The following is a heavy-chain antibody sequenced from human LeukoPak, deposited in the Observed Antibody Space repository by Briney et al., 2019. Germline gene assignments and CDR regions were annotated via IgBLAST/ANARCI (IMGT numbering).Heavy chain of an antibody. Sequence: SETLSLTCTVSGGSISSGDYYWSWIRQPPGKGLEWIGYIYYSGSTYYNPSLKSRVTISVDTSKNQFSLKLSSATAADTAVYYCARTEHYYDFWSGYSSGFDPWGQGTLVTVSS. CDR2: IYYSGST. J-gene: IGHJ5*02. CDR3: ARTEHYYDFWSGYSSGFDP. D-gene: IGHD3-3*01. CDR1: GGSISSGDYY. V-gene: IGHV4-30-4*01.